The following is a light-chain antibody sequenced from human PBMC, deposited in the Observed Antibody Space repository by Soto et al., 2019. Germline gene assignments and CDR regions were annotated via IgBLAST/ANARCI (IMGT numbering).Light chain of an antibody. CDR3: QQYNSYPWT. CDR2: DAS. J-gene: IGKJ1*01. V-gene: IGKV1-5*01. CDR1: QSISSW. Sequence: GDRVTITCRASQSISSWLTWYQQKPGKAPKLLIYDASSLESGVPSRFRGRGSGTEFTLTITSLQTDDFETYYCQQYNSYPWTFGQGTKVDI.